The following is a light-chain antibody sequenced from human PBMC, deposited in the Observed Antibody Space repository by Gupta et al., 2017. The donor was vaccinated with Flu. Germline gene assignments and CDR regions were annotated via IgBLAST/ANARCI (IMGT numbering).Light chain of an antibody. J-gene: IGKJ2*03. V-gene: IGKV3-20*01. CDR2: GAF. Sequence: EIVVTQFPGTLSLSPGDRATLSCRASQSAGSSYLAWYQHKRGRAPRLVIHGAFNRATGIPDRFSGTGSGTDFTLTISRLEPEDFAVYYCQQYASGSYSFGQGTRLEIK. CDR1: QSAGSSY. CDR3: QQYASGSYS.